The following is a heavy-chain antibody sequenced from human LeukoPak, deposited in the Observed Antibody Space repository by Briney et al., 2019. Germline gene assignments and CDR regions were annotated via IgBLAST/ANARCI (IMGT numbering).Heavy chain of an antibody. CDR2: INPNSGGT. V-gene: IGHV1-2*02. D-gene: IGHD3-16*01. CDR1: GYTFTGYY. J-gene: IGHJ4*02. CDR3: ARDRWMITFGGAHYFDY. Sequence: GASVKVSCKASGYTFTGYYMHWVRQAPGQGLEWMGWINPNSGGTNYAQKFQGRVTMTRDTSISTAYMELSRLRSDDTAVYYCARDRWMITFGGAHYFDYWGQGTLVTVSS.